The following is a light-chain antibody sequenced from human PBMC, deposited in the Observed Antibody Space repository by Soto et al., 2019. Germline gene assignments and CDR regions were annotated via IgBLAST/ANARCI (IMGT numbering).Light chain of an antibody. CDR1: QSVSSY. CDR3: QQRSNWPPPIT. CDR2: DAS. J-gene: IGKJ5*01. V-gene: IGKV3-11*01. Sequence: ESVLTQSPGTLSLSPGERATLSCRASQSVSSYLAWYQQKPGQAPRLLIYDASNRATGIPARFSGSGSGTDFTLTISSLEPEDFAVYYCQQRSNWPPPITFGQGTRLEI.